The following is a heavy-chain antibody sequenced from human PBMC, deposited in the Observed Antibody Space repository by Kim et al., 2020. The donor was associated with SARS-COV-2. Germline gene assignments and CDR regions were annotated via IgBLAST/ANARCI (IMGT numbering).Heavy chain of an antibody. Sequence: VKGRFTISRDNSRNTLYLQMNSLRAEDTAVYYCARVSSMATIEGGDYFDYWGQGTLVTVSS. V-gene: IGHV3-30*01. J-gene: IGHJ4*02. D-gene: IGHD5-12*01. CDR3: ARVSSMATIEGGDYFDY.